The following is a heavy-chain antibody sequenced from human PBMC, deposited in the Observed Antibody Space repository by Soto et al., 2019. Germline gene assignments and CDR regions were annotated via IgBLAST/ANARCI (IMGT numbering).Heavy chain of an antibody. V-gene: IGHV3-30*04. CDR1: GFTFSSYA. CDR3: AKGIFGVVSPFDF. CDR2: ISYDGSNK. D-gene: IGHD3-3*01. J-gene: IGHJ4*02. Sequence: QVQLVESGGGVVQPGRSLRLSCAASGFTFSSYAMHWVRQAPDKGLEWVAVISYDGSNKYYADSVRGRFTISRDNSRNTLYVQMNSLRAEDTAMYYCAKGIFGVVSPFDFWGQGTLVTVSS.